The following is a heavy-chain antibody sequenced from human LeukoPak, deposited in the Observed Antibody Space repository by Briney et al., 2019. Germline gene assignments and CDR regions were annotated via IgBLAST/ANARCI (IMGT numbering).Heavy chain of an antibody. D-gene: IGHD6-13*01. CDR3: ARDGDSSSWEYYFDY. CDR2: IKQDGSEK. V-gene: IGHV3-7*01. Sequence: GGSLRLSCAASGFTFSSYWMSWVRQAPGKGLEWVANIKQDGSEKYYVDSVKGRFTISRDNAKNSLYLQMNSLRAEDTAVYYCARDGDSSSWEYYFDYWGQGTLVTVSS. CDR1: GFTFSSYW. J-gene: IGHJ4*02.